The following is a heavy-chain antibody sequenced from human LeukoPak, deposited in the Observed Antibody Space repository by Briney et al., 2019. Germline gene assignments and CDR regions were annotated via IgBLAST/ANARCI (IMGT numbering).Heavy chain of an antibody. CDR1: GFTFSSYS. Sequence: PGGSVRLSCAASGFTFSSYSMNWVRQAPGKGLEWVSSISSSSSYIYYADSVKGRFTISRDNAKNSLYLQMNSLRAEDTAVYYCARGSIAARNWFDPWGQGTLVTVSS. CDR2: ISSSSSYI. J-gene: IGHJ5*02. CDR3: ARGSIAARNWFDP. V-gene: IGHV3-21*01. D-gene: IGHD6-6*01.